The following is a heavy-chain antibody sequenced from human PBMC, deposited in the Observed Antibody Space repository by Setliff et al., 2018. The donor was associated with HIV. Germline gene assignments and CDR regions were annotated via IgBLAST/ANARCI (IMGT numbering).Heavy chain of an antibody. CDR2: IYYNGIT. Sequence: PSEPLSLTCAVSGDSIGTTTYYWGWIRQPPGKGLEWIGCIYYNGITDYNPSLKGRFTIAVDTSKNQFSLKVTSVTAADTAVSSRARRIFNSSFPSFDSWGQGTLVTVSS. CDR3: ARRIFNSSFPSFDS. V-gene: IGHV4-39*01. J-gene: IGHJ4*02. CDR1: GDSIGTTTYY. D-gene: IGHD2-15*01.